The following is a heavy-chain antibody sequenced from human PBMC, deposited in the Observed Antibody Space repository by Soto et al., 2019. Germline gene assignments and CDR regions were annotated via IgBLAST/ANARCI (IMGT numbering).Heavy chain of an antibody. D-gene: IGHD1-26*01. Sequence: GESLKISCKASGYSFTSYWVALVRQMPGKGLEWMGVFYPGDSDTRYSPSFQGQVTISGDKSISTAYLQWSGLQASDTAIYYCARGSGSYAAGFDSWGPGTLVTVSS. CDR3: ARGSGSYAAGFDS. V-gene: IGHV5-51*01. CDR2: FYPGDSDT. CDR1: GYSFTSYW. J-gene: IGHJ4*02.